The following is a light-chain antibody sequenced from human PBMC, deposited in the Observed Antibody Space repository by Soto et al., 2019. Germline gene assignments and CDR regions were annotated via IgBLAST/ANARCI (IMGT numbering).Light chain of an antibody. CDR3: SSYTGSSTYVV. CDR1: SSDVGGYNY. CDR2: DVN. Sequence: QSALTQPASVSGSPGQSITNSCTGTSSDVGGYNYVSWYQQHPGKAPKLMIYDVNNRPSGVSNRFSGSKSGNTASLTISGLQAEDEADYYCSSYTGSSTYVVFGGATKLTVL. V-gene: IGLV2-14*01. J-gene: IGLJ2*01.